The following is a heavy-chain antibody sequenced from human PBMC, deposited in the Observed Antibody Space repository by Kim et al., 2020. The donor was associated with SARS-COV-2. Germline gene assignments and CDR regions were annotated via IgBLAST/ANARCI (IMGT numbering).Heavy chain of an antibody. Sequence: SETLSLTCTVSGGSISSSSYYWGWIRQPPGKGLKWIGSIHYSGSTDYNPSLKSRVTISVDTSNNQFSLKLISVTAADTAIYYCARSSGLNWFDPWGQGTL. J-gene: IGHJ5*02. D-gene: IGHD6-19*01. CDR1: GGSISSSSYY. V-gene: IGHV4-39*01. CDR3: ARSSGLNWFDP. CDR2: IHYSGST.